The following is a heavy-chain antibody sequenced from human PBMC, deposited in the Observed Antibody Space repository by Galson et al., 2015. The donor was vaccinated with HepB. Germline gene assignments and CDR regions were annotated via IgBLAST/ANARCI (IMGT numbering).Heavy chain of an antibody. D-gene: IGHD2-21*01. V-gene: IGHV5-51*03. J-gene: IGHJ3*02. Sequence: QSGAEVKKPGESLKISCKGSGSSFTSYWIGWVRQMPGKGMEWMGIIYHGESDTRYSPSFQGQVTMSADKSISTAYLQWSSLKASDSAVFYCARSHSPRGPDAFDIWGQGTMVTVSS. CDR2: IYHGESDT. CDR1: GSSFTSYW. CDR3: ARSHSPRGPDAFDI.